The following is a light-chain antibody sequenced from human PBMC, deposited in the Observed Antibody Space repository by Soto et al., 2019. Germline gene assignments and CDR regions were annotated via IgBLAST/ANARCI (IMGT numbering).Light chain of an antibody. Sequence: QSVLTQPASVSGSPGQSITISCTGTSSDVGYHNYVSWYRQHPGKAPRLMIYEVNNRPSGVSNRFSGSKSGNTASLTISGLQAEDEADYYCSSCTSSSTLLYAFGTGTKVTVL. CDR2: EVN. CDR1: SSDVGYHNY. CDR3: SSCTSSSTLLYA. V-gene: IGLV2-14*01. J-gene: IGLJ1*01.